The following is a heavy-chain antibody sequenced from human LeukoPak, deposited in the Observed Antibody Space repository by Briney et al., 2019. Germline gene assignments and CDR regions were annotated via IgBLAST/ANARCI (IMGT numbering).Heavy chain of an antibody. CDR1: GFSVTTNY. CDR2: AHSGANT. V-gene: IGHV3-53*01. Sequence: GGSLRLSCAASGFSVTTNYMSWVRQAPGQGLEWVSVAHSGANTYYADSVTGRFTISRDNSKNTLYLQMNSLRAEDTALYYCARLEMATTDAAFDIWGQGTMVTVSS. D-gene: IGHD5-24*01. J-gene: IGHJ3*02. CDR3: ARLEMATTDAAFDI.